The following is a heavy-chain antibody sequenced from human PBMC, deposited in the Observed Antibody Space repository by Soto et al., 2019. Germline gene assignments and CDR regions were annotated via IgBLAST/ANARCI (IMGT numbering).Heavy chain of an antibody. J-gene: IGHJ6*02. CDR2: ISGGGGGS. Sequence: SVRIGCESTGCPLGSWAMGVLLKTQGTRRELLSGISGGGGGSYYTDSVKGRFTISRDNSKNTLYLQMNSLRVEDTALYYCAKDQLTAGGDYYYYYGTDFWGRGTSVTGSS. CDR1: GCPLGSWA. CDR3: AKDQLTAGGDYYYYYGTDF. V-gene: IGHV3-23*01. D-gene: IGHD6-13*01.